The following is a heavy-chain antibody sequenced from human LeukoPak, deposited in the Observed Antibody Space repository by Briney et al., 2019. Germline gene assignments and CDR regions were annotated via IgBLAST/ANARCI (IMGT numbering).Heavy chain of an antibody. Sequence: GGSLRRSCAASGFTFDDYAMHWVRQAPGKGLEWVSGISWNSGSIGYADSVKGRFTISRDNAKNSLYLQMNSLRAEDMALYYCAKAVGSGYSYGTFDYWGQGTLVTVSS. D-gene: IGHD5-18*01. CDR2: ISWNSGSI. CDR3: AKAVGSGYSYGTFDY. J-gene: IGHJ4*02. CDR1: GFTFDDYA. V-gene: IGHV3-9*03.